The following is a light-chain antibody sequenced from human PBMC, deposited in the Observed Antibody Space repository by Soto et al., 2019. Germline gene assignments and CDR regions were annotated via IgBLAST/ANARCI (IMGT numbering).Light chain of an antibody. V-gene: IGKV1-5*03. Sequence: DIQMTQSPSTLSASVGVRVTITCRASQSISSWLAWYQQKPGKAPKLLIYKASSLESGVPSRFSGSGSGTEFTLTISSLQPDDFATYYCQQYSSYSWTFGQGTKVEIK. CDR1: QSISSW. J-gene: IGKJ1*01. CDR3: QQYSSYSWT. CDR2: KAS.